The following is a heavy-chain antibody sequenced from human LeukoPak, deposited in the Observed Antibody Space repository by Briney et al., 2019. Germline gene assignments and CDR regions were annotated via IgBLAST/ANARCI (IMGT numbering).Heavy chain of an antibody. CDR1: GFTFSDYY. CDR3: ARDLRVIWFDP. CDR2: ISSSGSTI. J-gene: IGHJ5*02. Sequence: GGSLRLSCAASGFTFSDYYMSWIRQAPGKGLEWVSYISSSGSTIYYADSVKGRFTISRDNAKNSLYLQMNSLIADDTAVYYCARDLRVIWFDPWGQGTLVIVSS. V-gene: IGHV3-11*01. D-gene: IGHD2-21*01.